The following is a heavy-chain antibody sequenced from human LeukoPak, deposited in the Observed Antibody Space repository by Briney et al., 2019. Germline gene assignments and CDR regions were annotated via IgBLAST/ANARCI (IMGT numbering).Heavy chain of an antibody. D-gene: IGHD4-23*01. CDR2: IWYDGSNK. Sequence: GGSLRLSCAASGFTVSTYGMHWVRQAASKWLEWVAVIWYDGSNKYYADSVKGRFTISRDNSKNTLYLQMNSLRAEDTAVYYCAKDYGGYMDVWGKGTTVTVSS. CDR1: GFTVSTYG. CDR3: AKDYGGYMDV. V-gene: IGHV3-33*06. J-gene: IGHJ6*03.